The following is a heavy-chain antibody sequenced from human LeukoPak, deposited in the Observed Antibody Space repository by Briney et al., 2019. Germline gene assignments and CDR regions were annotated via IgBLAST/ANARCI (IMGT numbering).Heavy chain of an antibody. V-gene: IGHV4-34*01. D-gene: IGHD6-19*01. CDR1: GGSFSGYY. CDR3: ARSSGWYVGHYFDY. CDR2: INHSGST. Sequence: SETLSLTCAVYGGSFSGYYWSWIRQPPGKGLEWIGEINHSGSTNYNPSLKSRVTISVDTSKNQFSLKLSSVTAADTAVYCCARSSGWYVGHYFDYWGQGTLVTVSS. J-gene: IGHJ4*02.